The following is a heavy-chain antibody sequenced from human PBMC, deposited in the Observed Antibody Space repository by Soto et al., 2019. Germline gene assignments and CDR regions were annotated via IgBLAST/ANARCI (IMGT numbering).Heavy chain of an antibody. CDR3: ARSYTAVVTQGLDP. Sequence: GGSLRLSCAASGFTFSSYGMHWVRQAPGKGLEWVAVIWYDGSNKYYADSVKGRFTISRDNSKNTLYLQMNSLRAEDTAVYYCARSYTAVVTQGLDPWGQGTLVTVSS. J-gene: IGHJ5*02. CDR1: GFTFSSYG. V-gene: IGHV3-33*01. D-gene: IGHD5-18*01. CDR2: IWYDGSNK.